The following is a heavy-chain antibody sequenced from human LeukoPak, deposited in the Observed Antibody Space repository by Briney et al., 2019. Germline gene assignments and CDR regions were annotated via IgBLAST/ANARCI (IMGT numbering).Heavy chain of an antibody. V-gene: IGHV3-53*01. CDR2: IYSGGST. CDR1: GFTVSSNY. J-gene: IGHJ4*02. Sequence: GGSLRLSCAASGFTVSSNYMSWVRQAPGKGLEWVSVIYSGGSTYYADSVKGRFTISRDNSKNTLYPQMNSPRAEDTAVYYCARESYYDSSGYYSVGRPYYFDYWGQGTLVTVSS. D-gene: IGHD3-22*01. CDR3: ARESYYDSSGYYSVGRPYYFDY.